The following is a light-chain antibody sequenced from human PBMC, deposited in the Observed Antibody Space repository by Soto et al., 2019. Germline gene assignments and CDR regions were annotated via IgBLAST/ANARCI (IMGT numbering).Light chain of an antibody. CDR2: SAS. J-gene: IGKJ1*01. V-gene: IGKV1-5*03. Sequence: DIQMTQSPSTLYASVGDRVTITCRASQSISTWLAWYQQKPGKAPKLLIYSASDLESGVQSRFSGSGFGTEFTLTITSLQPDDFATYYCQQYNSYSTFDPATFGQGTKVDIK. CDR1: QSISTW. CDR3: QQYNSYSTFDPAT.